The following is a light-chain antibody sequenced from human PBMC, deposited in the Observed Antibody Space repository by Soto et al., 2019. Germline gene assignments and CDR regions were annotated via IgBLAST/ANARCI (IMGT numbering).Light chain of an antibody. CDR1: SSDVGRYNY. CDR3: SSFTSSSTFV. Sequence: SVLAQPASVSGSRGQSITISCTGTSSDVGRYNYVSWFQQHPGKVPKLIIYDVSNWPSGVSDRFSGSKSGNTASLTISGLHPEDEADDYCSSFTSSSTFVFGTGTKVTVL. CDR2: DVS. V-gene: IGLV2-14*03. J-gene: IGLJ1*01.